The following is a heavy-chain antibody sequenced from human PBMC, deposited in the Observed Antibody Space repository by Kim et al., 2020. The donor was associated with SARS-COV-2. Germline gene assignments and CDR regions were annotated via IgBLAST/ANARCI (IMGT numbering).Heavy chain of an antibody. CDR2: IIPLLGTP. V-gene: IGHV1-69*08. J-gene: IGHJ4*02. D-gene: IGHD2-21*01. CDR1: GGTSRSTT. CDR3: AVVVKSVPY. Sequence: SVKVSCKASGGTSRSTTISWVRQAPGQGLEWMGGIIPLLGTPNYVQKFQGRVTITADTSSSTGYMEMSNLTSDDTAMYYCAVVVKSVPYWGQGTLVTVSS.